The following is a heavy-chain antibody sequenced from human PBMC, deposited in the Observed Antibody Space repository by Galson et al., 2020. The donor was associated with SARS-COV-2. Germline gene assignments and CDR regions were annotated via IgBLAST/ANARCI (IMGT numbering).Heavy chain of an antibody. CDR2: ISYDGSNK. V-gene: IGHV3-30*18. CDR1: GFTFSSYG. J-gene: IGHJ4*02. Sequence: GGSLRLSCAASGFTFSSYGMHWVRQAPGKGLEWVAVISYDGSNKYYEDSVKGRFTIPRDNSKNTLYLQMNSLRAEDTAVYYCAKGGGYCSGGSCYLGYGGQGALVTVSS. D-gene: IGHD2-15*01. CDR3: AKGGGYCSGGSCYLGY.